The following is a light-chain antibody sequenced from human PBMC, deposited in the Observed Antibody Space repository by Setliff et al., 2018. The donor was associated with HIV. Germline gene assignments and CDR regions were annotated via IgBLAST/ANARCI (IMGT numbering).Light chain of an antibody. V-gene: IGLV2-11*01. CDR1: SSDVGGYNY. CDR2: DVS. CDR3: CSYAGTYSVA. J-gene: IGLJ2*01. Sequence: QSVLTQPRSVSGSPGQSVTISCSGTSSDVGGYNYVSWYQQYPGKPPKLMIHDVSKRPPGVPDRFSGSKSGSTASLTISGLQAEDEADYYCCSYAGTYSVAFGGATKVTVL.